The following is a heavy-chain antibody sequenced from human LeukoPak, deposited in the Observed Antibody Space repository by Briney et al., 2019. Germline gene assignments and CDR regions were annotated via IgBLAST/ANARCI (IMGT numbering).Heavy chain of an antibody. CDR3: ARSSGSYWY. Sequence: PSETLSLTCTVSGASISSYYWSWIRQPPGKGLEWIGYIYYSGSTNYNPSLKSRVTISVDTSKNQFSLNLSSVTAADTAVYYCARSSGSYWYWGQGTLVTVSS. CDR1: GASISSYY. D-gene: IGHD1-26*01. V-gene: IGHV4-59*01. CDR2: IYYSGST. J-gene: IGHJ4*02.